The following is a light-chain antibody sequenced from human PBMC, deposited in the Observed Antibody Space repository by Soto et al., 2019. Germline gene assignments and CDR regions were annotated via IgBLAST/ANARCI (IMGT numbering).Light chain of an antibody. V-gene: IGLV2-11*01. CDR3: CSYXGTYTXXV. CDR2: DVS. J-gene: IGLJ2*01. CDR1: SSDVGGYNY. Sequence: QSVLTQPRSVSGSPGQSVTISCTGTSSDVGGYNYVSWYQQHPGKAPKLVIYDVSKRPSGVPDRFSGSKSGNTASLTVSGLQAEDEADYSCCSYXGTYTXXVFGGGTXLT.